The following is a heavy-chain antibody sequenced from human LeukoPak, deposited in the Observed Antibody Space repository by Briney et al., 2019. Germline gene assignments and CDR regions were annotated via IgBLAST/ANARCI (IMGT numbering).Heavy chain of an antibody. J-gene: IGHJ5*02. Sequence: ASVKVSCKASGYTFTSYDINWVRQATGQGLEWMGWMNPNSGNTGYAQKVQGRVTITRNTSISTAYMELSSLRSEDTAVYYCATGAQAYGDYEGEGGNWFDPWRQGPLVTVSS. V-gene: IGHV1-8*01. CDR1: GYTFTSYD. CDR3: ATGAQAYGDYEGEGGNWFDP. CDR2: MNPNSGNT. D-gene: IGHD4-17*01.